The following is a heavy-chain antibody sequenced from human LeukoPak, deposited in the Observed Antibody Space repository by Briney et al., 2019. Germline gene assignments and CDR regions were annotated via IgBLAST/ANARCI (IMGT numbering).Heavy chain of an antibody. V-gene: IGHV3-49*04. D-gene: IGHD2-2*01. CDR3: TRTSYADY. J-gene: IGHJ4*02. CDR2: SRSKAYGGTT. Sequence: GGSLRLSCAASGFTFSIYWVHWVRQAPGKGLEWVGFSRSKAYGGTTEYAPSVKGRFTISRDDSKSIAYLQMNSLKTEDTAVYYCTRTSYADYWGQGTLVTVSS. CDR1: GFTFSIYW.